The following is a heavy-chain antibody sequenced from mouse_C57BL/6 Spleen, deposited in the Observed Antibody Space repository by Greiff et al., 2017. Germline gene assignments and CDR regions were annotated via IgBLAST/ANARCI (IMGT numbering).Heavy chain of an antibody. V-gene: IGHV1-55*01. CDR1: GYTFTSYW. CDR2: IYPGSGSN. J-gene: IGHJ2*01. CDR3: SRSGNCDFFDY. D-gene: IGHD2-1*01. Sequence: QVQLQQPGAELVKPGASVKMSCKASGYTFTSYWITWVKQRPGQGLEWIGDIYPGSGSNNYNEKFKSKATLTVDTSSRTAYMQLSSLTSEDSAVYYWSRSGNCDFFDYWGQGTTLTVSS.